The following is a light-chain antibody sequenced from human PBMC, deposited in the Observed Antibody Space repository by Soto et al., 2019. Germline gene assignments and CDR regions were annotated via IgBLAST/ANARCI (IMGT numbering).Light chain of an antibody. V-gene: IGLV2-8*01. Sequence: SALTQPPSASGSPGQSVTISCTGTSSDVGTYNFVSWYQQHPGKAPKLMVYEVSMRPSGVPDRFSGSKSGNTASLTVSGLQAEDEADYFCSSYADTNNYVFGTGTKVTVL. CDR2: EVS. J-gene: IGLJ1*01. CDR3: SSYADTNNYV. CDR1: SSDVGTYNF.